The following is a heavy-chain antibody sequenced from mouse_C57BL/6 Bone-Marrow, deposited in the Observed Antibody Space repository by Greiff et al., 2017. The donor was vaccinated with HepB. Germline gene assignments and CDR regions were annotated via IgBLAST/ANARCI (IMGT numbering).Heavy chain of an antibody. CDR1: GFSFNPYA. CDR2: IRSKSSHYAT. Sequence: GGGLVPPKGSLKLSCAASGFSFNPYAMLWVRQAPGKGWDWVARIRSKSSHYATYYAESVKDRFTISRDDSQSMLYLQMNNLTTEDTAMYYCVRVDSSGPGFAYWGQGTLVTVSS. CDR3: VRVDSSGPGFAY. V-gene: IGHV10-3*01. D-gene: IGHD3-2*02. J-gene: IGHJ3*01.